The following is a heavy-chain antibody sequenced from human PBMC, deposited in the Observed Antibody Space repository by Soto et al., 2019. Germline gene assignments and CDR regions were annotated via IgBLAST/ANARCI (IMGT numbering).Heavy chain of an antibody. Sequence: GGSLRLSCAASGFTVSSNYMSWVRQAPGKGLEWVSVIYSGGSTYYADSVKGRFTISRDNSKNTLYLQMNSLRAEDTAVYYCARVQVRGVKSYYYMDVWGKGTTVTVSS. CDR1: GFTVSSNY. J-gene: IGHJ6*03. V-gene: IGHV3-66*01. CDR3: ARVQVRGVKSYYYMDV. CDR2: IYSGGST. D-gene: IGHD3-10*01.